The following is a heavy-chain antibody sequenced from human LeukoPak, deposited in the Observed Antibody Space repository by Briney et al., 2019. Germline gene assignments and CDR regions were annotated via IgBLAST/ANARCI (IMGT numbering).Heavy chain of an antibody. J-gene: IGHJ6*03. V-gene: IGHV4-34*01. CDR1: GGSFSGYY. CDR2: INHSGST. D-gene: IGHD6-19*01. Sequence: SETLSLTCAVYGGSFSGYYWSWIRQPPGKGLEWIGEINHSGSTNYNPSLKSRVTISVDTSKNQFSLKLSSVTAADTAVYYCARAPAGTLLYYYSYRDVWGKGTTVPVSS. CDR3: ARAPAGTLLYYYSYRDV.